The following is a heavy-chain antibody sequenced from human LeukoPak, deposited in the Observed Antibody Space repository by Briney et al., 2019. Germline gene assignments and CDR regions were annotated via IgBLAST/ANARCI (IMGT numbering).Heavy chain of an antibody. J-gene: IGHJ6*03. CDR1: GGSISSGSYY. D-gene: IGHD1-26*01. CDR3: ARDYSGSYYYYYMDV. CDR2: IYYSGST. V-gene: IGHV4-61*01. Sequence: SQTLSLTCTVSGGSISSGSYYWSWIRQPPGKGLEWIGYIYYSGSTNYNPSLKSRVTISVDTSKNQFSLKLSSVTAADTAAYYCARDYSGSYYYYYMDVWGKGTTVTVSS.